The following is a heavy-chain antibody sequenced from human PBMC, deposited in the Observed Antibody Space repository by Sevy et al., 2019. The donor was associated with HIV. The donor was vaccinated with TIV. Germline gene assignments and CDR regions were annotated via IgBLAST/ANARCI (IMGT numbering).Heavy chain of an antibody. CDR1: GFTFSTYS. V-gene: IGHV3-21*01. CDR2: ISSASSYI. J-gene: IGHJ6*02. Sequence: GGSLRLSCAASGFTFSTYSMNWVRQAPGKGLEWVSSISSASSYIYYADSVKGRFTISRDNAKNSLYLQMNSLRAEDTAIYYCAGDRGVATSSYGMDVWGQGTTVTVSS. CDR3: AGDRGVATSSYGMDV. D-gene: IGHD3-3*01.